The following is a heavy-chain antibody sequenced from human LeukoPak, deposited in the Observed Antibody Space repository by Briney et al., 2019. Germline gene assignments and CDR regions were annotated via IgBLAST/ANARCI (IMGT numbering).Heavy chain of an antibody. CDR2: INQDGSEK. CDR1: GFTFTNNW. D-gene: IGHD6-6*01. V-gene: IGHV3-7*01. CDR3: VRALGSSSADY. J-gene: IGHJ4*02. Sequence: PGGSLRLSCAASGFTFTNNWMSWVRQAPGKGLEWVANINQDGSEKYYVDSVEGRFTISRDNAKNSLSLQMNSLRGEDTAVYFCVRALGSSSADYWGQGTLVTVSS.